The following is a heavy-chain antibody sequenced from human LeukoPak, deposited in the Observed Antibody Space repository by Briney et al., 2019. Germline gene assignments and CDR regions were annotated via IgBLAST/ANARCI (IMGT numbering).Heavy chain of an antibody. Sequence: GGSLRLSCAASGFAVNDNYMGWVRQAPGKGLEWVSLIYSGGDTYYADSVKGRFTISRDNSKNSLYLQMNSLRAEDTAVYYCATTTTAIDYWGQGTLVTVSS. CDR3: ATTTTAIDY. CDR1: GFAVNDNY. CDR2: IYSGGDT. D-gene: IGHD5-18*01. V-gene: IGHV3-53*01. J-gene: IGHJ4*02.